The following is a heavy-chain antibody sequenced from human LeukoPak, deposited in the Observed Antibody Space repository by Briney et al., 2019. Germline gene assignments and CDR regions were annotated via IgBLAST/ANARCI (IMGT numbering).Heavy chain of an antibody. CDR2: INPSGGST. CDR1: GYTFTSYY. Sequence: ASVKVSCKAPGYTFTSYYMHWVRQTPGQGLEWKGIINPSGGSTSYAQKFQGRVTMTRDTSTSTVYMELSSLRSEDTAVYYCARGGEMATGYWGQGTLVTVSS. D-gene: IGHD5-24*01. J-gene: IGHJ4*02. CDR3: ARGGEMATGY. V-gene: IGHV1-46*01.